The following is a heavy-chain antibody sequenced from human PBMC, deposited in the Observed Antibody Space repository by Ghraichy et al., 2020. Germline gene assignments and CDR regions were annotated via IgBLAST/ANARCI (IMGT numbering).Heavy chain of an antibody. CDR3: VRQVWCDY. CDR1: GFPFSNYA. J-gene: IGHJ4*02. V-gene: IGHV3-23*01. Sequence: GGSLRLSCAASGFPFSNYAMSWVRQAPGKGLEWVSTISGNGASTYYPDSVKGRFTISRDNSKNTLDLQMNSLRAEETAVYYCVRQVWCDYWGQGTLVTVSS. D-gene: IGHD5-18*01. CDR2: ISGNGAST.